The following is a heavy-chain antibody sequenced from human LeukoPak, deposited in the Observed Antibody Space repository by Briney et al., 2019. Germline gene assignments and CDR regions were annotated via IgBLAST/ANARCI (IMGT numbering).Heavy chain of an antibody. V-gene: IGHV1-18*01. CDR1: GYTFTTYA. CDR2: ISPYDDST. Sequence: GASVKVSCKACGYTFTTYAISWVRQAPGQGLEWMGRISPYDDSTDYAQTLQNRVTMTTDTSTSTAYMELRSLRSDDTAVYYCARERGATTLPFDPWGQGTLVTVSS. D-gene: IGHD1-26*01. CDR3: ARERGATTLPFDP. J-gene: IGHJ5*02.